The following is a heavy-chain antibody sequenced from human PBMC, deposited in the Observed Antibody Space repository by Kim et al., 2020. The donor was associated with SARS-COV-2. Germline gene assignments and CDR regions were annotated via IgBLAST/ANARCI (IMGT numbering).Heavy chain of an antibody. V-gene: IGHV3-21*01. CDR1: GFTFSSYS. J-gene: IGHJ5*02. CDR3: AREGITMVRGVIISGNWFDP. CDR2: ISSSSSYI. D-gene: IGHD3-10*01. Sequence: GGSLRLSCAASGFTFSSYSMNWVRQAPGKGLEWVSSISSSSSYIYYADSVKGRFTISRDNAKNSLYLQMNSLRAEDTAVYYCAREGITMVRGVIISGNWFDPWGQGTLVTVSS.